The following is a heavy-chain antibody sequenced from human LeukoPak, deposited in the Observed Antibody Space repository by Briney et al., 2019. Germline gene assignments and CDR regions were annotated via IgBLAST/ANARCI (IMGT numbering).Heavy chain of an antibody. Sequence: PSETLSLTCTVSGGSISSYYWSWIRQPAGKGLEWIGRIYTSGSTNYNPSLKSRVTMSVDTSKNRFSLKLSSVTAADTAVYYCARDSPGDQYYDFWSGYHYYYYMDVWGKGTTVTVSS. CDR3: ARDSPGDQYYDFWSGYHYYYYMDV. D-gene: IGHD3-3*01. CDR1: GGSISSYY. J-gene: IGHJ6*03. CDR2: IYTSGST. V-gene: IGHV4-4*07.